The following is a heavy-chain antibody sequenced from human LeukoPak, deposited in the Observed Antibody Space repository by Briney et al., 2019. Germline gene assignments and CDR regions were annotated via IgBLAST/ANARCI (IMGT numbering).Heavy chain of an antibody. CDR3: ARHRGSGSPYFDY. D-gene: IGHD3-10*01. Sequence: SETLSLTCTVSGDSINNYYWSWIRQSPGKGLEWIGYIYYSGSTKYNPSLKSRVTISVDTSKDQFSLKLSSVTAADTAVYYCARHRGSGSPYFDYWGQGTLVTVSS. J-gene: IGHJ4*02. CDR2: IYYSGST. CDR1: GDSINNYY. V-gene: IGHV4-59*08.